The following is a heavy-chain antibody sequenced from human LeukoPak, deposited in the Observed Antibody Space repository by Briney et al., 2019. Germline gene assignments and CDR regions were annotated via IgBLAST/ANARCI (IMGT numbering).Heavy chain of an antibody. CDR2: TSFDGTNK. J-gene: IGHJ4*02. CDR3: ASQERQIQEWQFDY. Sequence: PGRSLRLSCAGSGFTFSTFGFHWVRQAPGKGLEWVAVTSFDGTNKYYADSVKGRFTISRDNSKNTLYLQMNSLRAEDTAVYYCASQERQIQEWQFDYWGQGTLVTVSS. CDR1: GFTFSTFG. D-gene: IGHD1-1*01. V-gene: IGHV3-30*03.